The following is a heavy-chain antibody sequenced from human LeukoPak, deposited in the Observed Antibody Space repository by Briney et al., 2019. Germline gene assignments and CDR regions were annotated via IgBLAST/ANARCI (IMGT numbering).Heavy chain of an antibody. CDR2: ISNSGGTT. D-gene: IGHD4-17*01. CDR1: GFTFSTYA. V-gene: IGHV3-23*01. J-gene: IGHJ4*02. CDR3: ARDRSNGDYAFDY. Sequence: GGSLRLSCAASGFTFSTYAMSWVRQAPGKGLEWVSSISNSGGTTYYADSVKGRFTISRDNAKNSLYLQMNSLRAEDTAVYYCARDRSNGDYAFDYWGQGALVTVSS.